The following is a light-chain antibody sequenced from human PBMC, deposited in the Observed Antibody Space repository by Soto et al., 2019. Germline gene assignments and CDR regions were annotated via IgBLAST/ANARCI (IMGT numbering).Light chain of an antibody. CDR2: AAS. J-gene: IGKJ4*01. Sequence: DIQMTQSPSTLSASVGDRVTITCRASQSISRSLAWYQQKSGKAPKLLIYAASTLQSGVPSRFSGSGSGTDFTLTITSLQPEDVATYYCQKYDSVPLTFGGGTKVEIK. CDR3: QKYDSVPLT. V-gene: IGKV1-27*01. CDR1: QSISRS.